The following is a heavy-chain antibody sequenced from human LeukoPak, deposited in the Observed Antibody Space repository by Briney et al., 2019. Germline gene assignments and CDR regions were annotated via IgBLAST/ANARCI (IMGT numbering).Heavy chain of an antibody. Sequence: GVLRLSCAASGFPFSSYSMNWVRQAPGKGLEWVSSISSGTSFIYYADSVKGRFTISRDNAKNSLYLQMNSLRAEDTAVYYCGRGTTALMDVWGKGTTVTVSS. V-gene: IGHV3-21*01. J-gene: IGHJ6*03. CDR3: GRGTTALMDV. CDR2: ISSGTSFI. CDR1: GFPFSSYS. D-gene: IGHD2-21*02.